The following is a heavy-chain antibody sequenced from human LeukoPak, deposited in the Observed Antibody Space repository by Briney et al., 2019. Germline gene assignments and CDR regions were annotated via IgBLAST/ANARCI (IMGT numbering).Heavy chain of an antibody. CDR1: GGSISSSSYY. CDR3: ARGVGISDY. Sequence: PSETLSLTCTVSGGSISSSSYYWGWIRQPPGKGLEWIGSIYYSGSTYYNPSLKSRVTISVDTSKNQFSLKLSSVTAADTAVYYCARGVGISDYWGQGTLVTVSS. J-gene: IGHJ4*02. D-gene: IGHD2-21*01. CDR2: IYYSGST. V-gene: IGHV4-39*01.